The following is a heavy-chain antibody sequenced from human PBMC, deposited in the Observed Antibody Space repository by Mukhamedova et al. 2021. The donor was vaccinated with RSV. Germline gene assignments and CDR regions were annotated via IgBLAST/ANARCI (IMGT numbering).Heavy chain of an antibody. V-gene: IGHV3-7*01. Sequence: VRQAPGKGLEWVANIKYDGSEKHYVDSVKGRFTISRDIARNSVYLQMNDLRGEDTALYYCARVAYSSSQADYWGQGTLVTVSS. D-gene: IGHD6-13*01. J-gene: IGHJ4*02. CDR2: IKYDGSEK. CDR3: ARVAYSSSQADY.